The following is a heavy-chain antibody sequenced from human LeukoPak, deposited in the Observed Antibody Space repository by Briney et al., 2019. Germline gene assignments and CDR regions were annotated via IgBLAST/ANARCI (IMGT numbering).Heavy chain of an antibody. CDR3: ATFGGRGSSLTVYYYYYYYMDV. CDR1: GGTFSSYA. Sequence: SVKVSCKASGGTFSSYAISWVRQAPGQGLEWMGGIIPIFGTANYAQKFQGRVTITADKSTSTAYMELSSLRSEDTAVYYCATFGGRGSSLTVYYYYYYYMDVWGRGTTVTVSS. CDR2: IIPIFGTA. V-gene: IGHV1-69*06. D-gene: IGHD6-6*01. J-gene: IGHJ6*03.